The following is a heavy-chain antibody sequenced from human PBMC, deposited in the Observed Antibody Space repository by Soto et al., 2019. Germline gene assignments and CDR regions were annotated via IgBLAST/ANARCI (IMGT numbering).Heavy chain of an antibody. CDR1: GFTFSSYA. D-gene: IGHD2-2*01. CDR3: AKDIVVVPAAMGGMDV. Sequence: EVQLVESGGGLVQPGRSLRLSCAASGFTFSSYAMNWVRQAPGKGLEWVSAISGSGGSTYYADSVKGRFTISRDNSKNTLYLQMNSLRAEDTAVYYCAKDIVVVPAAMGGMDVWGQGTTVTVSS. J-gene: IGHJ6*02. V-gene: IGHV3-23*04. CDR2: ISGSGGST.